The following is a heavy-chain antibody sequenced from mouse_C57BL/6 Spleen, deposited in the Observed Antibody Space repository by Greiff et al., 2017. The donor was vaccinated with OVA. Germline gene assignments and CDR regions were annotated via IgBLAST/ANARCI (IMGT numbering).Heavy chain of an antibody. CDR3: THDYDYAMDY. CDR1: GYTFTDYE. D-gene: IGHD2-4*01. Sequence: VQLQQSGAELVKPGASVTLSCKASGYTFTDYEMHWVKQTPVHGLEWIGAIDPETGGTDYNQKFKGKAILTADKSSSTAYMELRSLTSEDSAVYYCTHDYDYAMDYWGQGTSVTVSS. J-gene: IGHJ4*01. CDR2: IDPETGGT. V-gene: IGHV1-15*01.